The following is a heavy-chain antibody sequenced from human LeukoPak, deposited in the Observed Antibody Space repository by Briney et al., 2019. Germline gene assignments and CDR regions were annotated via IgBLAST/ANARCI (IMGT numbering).Heavy chain of an antibody. Sequence: SETLSLTCTVSGGSISSGNYWSWIRQPPGKGLEWIGYIYYSGSTNYNPSLKSRVTISVDTSKNQFSLKLSSVTAANTAVYYYARGRDDSSGYYRALSRCFDYWGQGTLVTVSS. J-gene: IGHJ4*02. CDR1: GGSISSGNY. CDR3: ARGRDDSSGYYRALSRCFDY. D-gene: IGHD3-22*01. V-gene: IGHV4-61*01. CDR2: IYYSGST.